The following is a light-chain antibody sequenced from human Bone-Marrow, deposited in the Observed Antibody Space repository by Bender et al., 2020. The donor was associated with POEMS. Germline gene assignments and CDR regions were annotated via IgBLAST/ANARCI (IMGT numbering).Light chain of an antibody. Sequence: QSALTQPASVSGSPGQSITISCTGTISDLWSYNLVSWYQLQPGKAPKLIIYEANSRPSGVSDRFSGSKSGNTASLTISGLQAEDEADYYCCSYATSSTFVFGGGTKLTVL. CDR3: CSYATSSTFV. J-gene: IGLJ3*02. V-gene: IGLV2-23*02. CDR2: EAN. CDR1: ISDLWSYNL.